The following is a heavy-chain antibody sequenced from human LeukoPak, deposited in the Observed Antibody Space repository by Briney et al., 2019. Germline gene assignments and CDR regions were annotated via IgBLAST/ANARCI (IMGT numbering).Heavy chain of an antibody. CDR3: ARDAAGWSRDY. D-gene: IGHD6-19*01. CDR2: ITPGTTDI. Sequence: PGGSLRLSCAASGFTVSSNYMSWVRQAPGKGLQWVSTITPGTTDIYYGDSVKGRFTISRDDAKNLVYLQMNSLRAEDTAVYFCARDAAGWSRDYWGQGTLVTVSS. J-gene: IGHJ4*02. CDR1: GFTVSSNY. V-gene: IGHV3-21*01.